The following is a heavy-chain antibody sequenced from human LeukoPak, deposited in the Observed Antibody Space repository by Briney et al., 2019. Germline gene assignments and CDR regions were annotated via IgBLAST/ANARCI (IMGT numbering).Heavy chain of an antibody. Sequence: GESLRISCKGSGYSFTSYWIGWVRQMPGKGLEWMAIIYPGDSDTRYSPSFQGQVTISADKSISTAYLQWSSLKASDTAMYYCARGPVQEQNDFDYWGQGTLVTVSS. V-gene: IGHV5-51*01. J-gene: IGHJ4*02. CDR3: ARGPVQEQNDFDY. CDR1: GYSFTSYW. CDR2: IYPGDSDT. D-gene: IGHD4-11*01.